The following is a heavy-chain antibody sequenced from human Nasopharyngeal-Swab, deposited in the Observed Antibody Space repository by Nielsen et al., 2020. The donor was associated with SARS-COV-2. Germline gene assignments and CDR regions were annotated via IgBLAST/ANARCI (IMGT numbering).Heavy chain of an antibody. J-gene: IGHJ4*02. Sequence: GGSLRLSCAASGFTFSTYAMSWVRQAPGKGLEWVSYIHSVSSFTDYADSVKGRFTISRDNDKNTLYLQMNSLRAEDTAVYYCARGRYNPYWGQGTLVTVAS. V-gene: IGHV3-21*06. CDR2: IHSVSSFT. D-gene: IGHD1-14*01. CDR1: GFTFSTYA. CDR3: ARGRYNPY.